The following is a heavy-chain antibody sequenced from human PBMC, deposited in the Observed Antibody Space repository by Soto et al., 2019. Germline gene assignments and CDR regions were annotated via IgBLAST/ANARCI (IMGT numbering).Heavy chain of an antibody. J-gene: IGHJ5*02. CDR2: ISSTGATI. CDR3: ARRFMVRGAFDL. CDR1: GFTFTDYY. D-gene: IGHD3-10*01. V-gene: IGHV3-11*01. Sequence: QVRLVESGGGLVKPGGSLRLSCAASGFTFTDYYMSWFRQAPGKGLEWVSQISSTGATIYYADSVKGRFTISRHNADNSLYWQMTSLRGEDTAMYYCARRFMVRGAFDLWGQGTLVTVSS.